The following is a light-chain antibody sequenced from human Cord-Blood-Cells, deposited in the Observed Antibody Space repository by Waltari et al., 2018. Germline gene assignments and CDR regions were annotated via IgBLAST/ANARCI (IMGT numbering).Light chain of an antibody. CDR3: SSYTSSSTWV. Sequence: QSALTQPASVSGSPGQSITISCTRTSSDVGGYNYVSWYQQHPSKAPKLMIYDVSKRPSGVSNRFSGSKSGNTASLTISGLQAEDEADYYCSSYTSSSTWVFGGGTKLTVL. V-gene: IGLV2-14*01. CDR1: SSDVGGYNY. CDR2: DVS. J-gene: IGLJ3*02.